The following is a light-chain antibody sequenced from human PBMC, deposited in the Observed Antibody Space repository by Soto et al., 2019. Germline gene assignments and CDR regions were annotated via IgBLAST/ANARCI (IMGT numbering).Light chain of an antibody. J-gene: IGKJ1*01. CDR2: AAS. CDR3: LQHNSYPQT. CDR1: QGIRDA. Sequence: DIQMTQSPSSLSASVGDRVTITCRASQGIRDALGWYQQKPGKAPKRLIYAASSLQSGVPSRFSGSGSGTAFTLTIRSLQPEDFATYYFLQHNSYPQTFGQGTKVEIK. V-gene: IGKV1-17*01.